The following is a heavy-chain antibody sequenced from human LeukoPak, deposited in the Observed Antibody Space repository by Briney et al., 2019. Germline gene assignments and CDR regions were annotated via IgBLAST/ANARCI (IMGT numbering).Heavy chain of an antibody. Sequence: PSETLSLTCAVYGGSFSGYYWSWIRQPPGKGLEWIGEINHSGSTNYNPSPKSRVTISVDTSKNQFSLKLSSVTAADTAVYYCARGCSGGSCYYYYYGMDVWGKGTTVTVSS. D-gene: IGHD2-15*01. CDR2: INHSGST. V-gene: IGHV4-34*01. CDR3: ARGCSGGSCYYYYYGMDV. J-gene: IGHJ6*04. CDR1: GGSFSGYY.